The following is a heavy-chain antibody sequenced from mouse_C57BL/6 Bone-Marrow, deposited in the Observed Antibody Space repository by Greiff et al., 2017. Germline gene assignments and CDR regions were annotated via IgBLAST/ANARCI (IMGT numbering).Heavy chain of an antibody. CDR3: AYYYGSSYVAY. J-gene: IGHJ3*01. CDR1: GLNIKDYY. CDR2: IDPEDGET. D-gene: IGHD1-1*01. Sequence: VQPKQSGAELVKPGGSGKLFCTASGLNIKDYYMHWVKQRAEQGLEWVGRIDPEDGETKYAPKFQGKATITADTSSNTAYRQLSSLTSEDTAVYYCAYYYGSSYVAYWGQGTLVTVSA. V-gene: IGHV14-2*01.